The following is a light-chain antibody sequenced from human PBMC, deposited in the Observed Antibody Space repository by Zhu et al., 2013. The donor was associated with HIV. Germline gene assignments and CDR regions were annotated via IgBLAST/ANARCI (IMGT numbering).Light chain of an antibody. V-gene: IGKV3-20*01. CDR3: QHYGTSPRT. Sequence: EIVLTQSPATLSLSPGEGATLSCRASQSVSGSSLAWYQQKPGQAPRLLIYEASSRATGVPDRFSGSGSGTDFTLTISRLESEDFAVYYCQHYGTSPRTFGQGTKVEIK. CDR1: QSVSGSS. J-gene: IGKJ1*01. CDR2: EAS.